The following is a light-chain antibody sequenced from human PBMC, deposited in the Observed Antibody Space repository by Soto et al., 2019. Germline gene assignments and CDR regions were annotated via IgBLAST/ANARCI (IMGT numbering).Light chain of an antibody. CDR1: ESISSSY. V-gene: IGKV3-20*01. CDR3: QQYGGSPRT. J-gene: IGKJ1*01. CDR2: GAS. Sequence: EIVLTQSPGTLSLSPGERATLSCRASESISSSYLAWYQQRPGQAPRLLIYGASTRATGIPDRFSGSGSGTDFTLTISRLEPEDSAVYCCQQYGGSPRTFGQGTKVEIK.